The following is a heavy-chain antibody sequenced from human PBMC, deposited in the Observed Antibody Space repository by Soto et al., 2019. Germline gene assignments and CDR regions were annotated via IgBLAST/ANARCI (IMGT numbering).Heavy chain of an antibody. CDR3: AKNVWGITIFGGMDV. CDR2: ISGGGGTT. CDR1: GFTFSSYA. Sequence: VQLLESGGGLVQPGGSLRLSCAASGFTFSSYAMSWVRQAPGKGLEWVSAISGGGGTTYYADSVKGRFTISRDNSKNTLYLQMNSLRAEDTAVYYCAKNVWGITIFGGMDVWGQGTTVTVSS. D-gene: IGHD3-9*01. J-gene: IGHJ6*02. V-gene: IGHV3-23*01.